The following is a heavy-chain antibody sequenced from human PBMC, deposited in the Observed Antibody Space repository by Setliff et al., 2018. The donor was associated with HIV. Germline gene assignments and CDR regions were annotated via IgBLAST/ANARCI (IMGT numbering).Heavy chain of an antibody. D-gene: IGHD5-12*01. CDR3: ARKGRYSGYDYDY. CDR2: IYYSGST. J-gene: IGHJ4*02. Sequence: KPSETLSLTCTVSGGSTSSYYWSWIRQPPGKGLEWIGYIYYSGSTNYNPSLKSRVTISVDTSKNQFSLKLSSVTAADTAVYYCARKGRYSGYDYDYWGQGTLVTVSS. V-gene: IGHV4-59*08. CDR1: GGSTSSYY.